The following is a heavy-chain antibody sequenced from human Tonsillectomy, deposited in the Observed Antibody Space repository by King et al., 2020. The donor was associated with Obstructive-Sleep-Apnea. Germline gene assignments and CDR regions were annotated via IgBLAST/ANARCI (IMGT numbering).Heavy chain of an antibody. CDR1: GFTFSSYD. Sequence: VQLVESGGGVVQPGRSLRLSCAASGFTFSSYDMHWVRQAPGEGLEWVAVISYDGSNKDYAHSVKGRFTISRDNSKNTLYLQMNSLRTEDTAVYFCTKDLKLGAAPMLSVDYSGMDVWGQGTTVTVSS. V-gene: IGHV3-30*18. J-gene: IGHJ6*02. CDR3: TKDLKLGAAPMLSVDYSGMDV. CDR2: ISYDGSNK. D-gene: IGHD2/OR15-2a*01.